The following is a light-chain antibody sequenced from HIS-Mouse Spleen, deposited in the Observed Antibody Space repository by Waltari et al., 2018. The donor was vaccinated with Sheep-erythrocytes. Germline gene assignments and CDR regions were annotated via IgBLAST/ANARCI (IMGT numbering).Light chain of an antibody. J-gene: IGKJ2*01. CDR3: QQYYSYPPYT. CDR1: QGISSY. Sequence: AIRMTQSPSSLSASTGDRVTITCRASQGISSYLAWYQQKPGKAPKLLIYAASTLQSWVPSRFSGSGSGTDLTLTISCLQSEDFATYYCQQYYSYPPYTFGQGTKLEIK. V-gene: IGKV1-8*01. CDR2: AAS.